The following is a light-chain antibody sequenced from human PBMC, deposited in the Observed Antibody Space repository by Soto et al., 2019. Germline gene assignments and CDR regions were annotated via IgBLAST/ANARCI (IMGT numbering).Light chain of an antibody. V-gene: IGKV1-39*01. CDR3: QQSFGVSQFT. Sequence: DIEMTQSPSSLSASVGDRVTIACRASQSISRYLNWYQQKPGKAPEILIYAASSLQSGVPSRFSGSGSGTDFTLTISSLQPEDFATYFCQQSFGVSQFTFGGGTKVESK. J-gene: IGKJ4*01. CDR2: AAS. CDR1: QSISRY.